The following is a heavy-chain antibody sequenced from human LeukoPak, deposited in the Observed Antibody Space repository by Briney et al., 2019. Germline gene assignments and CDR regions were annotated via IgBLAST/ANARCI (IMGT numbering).Heavy chain of an antibody. CDR3: ARQSITMVRGVIITYGWFDP. V-gene: IGHV4-34*01. CDR2: INHSGST. D-gene: IGHD3-10*01. CDR1: GGSFSGYY. J-gene: IGHJ5*02. Sequence: SETLSLTCAVYGGSFSGYYWSWIRQPPGKGLEWIGEINHSGSTNYNPSLKGRVTISVDTSKNQFSLKLSSVTAADTAVYYCARQSITMVRGVIITYGWFDPWGQGTLVTVSS.